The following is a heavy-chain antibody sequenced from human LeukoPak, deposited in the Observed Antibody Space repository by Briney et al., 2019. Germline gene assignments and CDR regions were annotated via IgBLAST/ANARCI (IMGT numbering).Heavy chain of an antibody. CDR1: GFTFSSYA. D-gene: IGHD3-16*01. CDR2: ISGSGDNT. CDR3: AKVGEWESNPLFDY. J-gene: IGHJ4*02. Sequence: RPGGALRLSCAASGFTFSSYAMNWVRQAPGKGLEWVSIISGSGDNTYYTDSVKGRFTISRDNSKNTLYLQMNSLRAEDTAVYYCAKVGEWESNPLFDYLGQGTLVTVSS. V-gene: IGHV3-23*01.